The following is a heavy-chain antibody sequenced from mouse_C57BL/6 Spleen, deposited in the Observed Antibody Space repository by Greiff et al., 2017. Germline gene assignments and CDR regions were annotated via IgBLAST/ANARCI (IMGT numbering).Heavy chain of an antibody. CDR2: IDPETGGT. D-gene: IGHD1-1*01. CDR3: ARGEKATSFAY. V-gene: IGHV1-15*01. Sequence: QVQLQQSGAELVRPGASVTLSCKASGYTFTDYEMHWVKQTPVHGLEWIGAIDPETGGTAYNQKFKGKAILTADKSSSTAYMELRSLTSEDSAVYYCARGEKATSFAYWGQGTLVTVSA. CDR1: GYTFTDYE. J-gene: IGHJ3*01.